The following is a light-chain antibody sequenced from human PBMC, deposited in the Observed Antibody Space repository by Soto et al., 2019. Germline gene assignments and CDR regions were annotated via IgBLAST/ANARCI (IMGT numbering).Light chain of an antibody. CDR2: ASS. V-gene: IGKV3-20*01. Sequence: EILLTQSPGTLSLSLGERPTLXXKTSQTSGSNFLAWYQHKPGQAPXILIYASSNRATGIPDRFSGSASGPDFTLSINRLEPEDFAVYYCQLYGISPQFGQGTRLEIK. CDR3: QLYGISPQ. J-gene: IGKJ5*01. CDR1: QTSGSNF.